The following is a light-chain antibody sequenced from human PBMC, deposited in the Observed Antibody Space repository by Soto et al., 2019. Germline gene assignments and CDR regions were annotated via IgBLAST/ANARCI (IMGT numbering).Light chain of an antibody. J-gene: IGLJ1*01. CDR3: SSLSTTSTPIV. CDR1: SSDIGLYNY. CDR2: EVN. V-gene: IGLV2-14*01. Sequence: QSALSRPACMSVSPGQSITIPCTGASSDIGLYNYVSWYQHHPGKAPKLLISEVNVRPSGLSDRFSASKAGNTASLTISGLQPEDEAYYYCSSLSTTSTPIVFGSGTKVTVL.